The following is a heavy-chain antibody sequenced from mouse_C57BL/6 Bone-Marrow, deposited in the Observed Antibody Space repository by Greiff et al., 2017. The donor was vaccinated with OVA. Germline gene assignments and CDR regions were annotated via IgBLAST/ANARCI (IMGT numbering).Heavy chain of an antibody. CDR2: FHPYNDDT. CDR1: GYTFTTYP. J-gene: IGHJ4*01. D-gene: IGHD1-1*01. CDR3: ATKIYYYGSSFAMAY. V-gene: IGHV1-47*01. Sequence: QVQLQQSGAELVKPGASVKMSCKASGYTFTTYPIEWMKQNHGKSLEWIGNFHPYNDDTKYNEKFKGKATLTVEKSSSTVYLELSRLTSDDSAVYYCATKIYYYGSSFAMAYWGQGTSVTVSS.